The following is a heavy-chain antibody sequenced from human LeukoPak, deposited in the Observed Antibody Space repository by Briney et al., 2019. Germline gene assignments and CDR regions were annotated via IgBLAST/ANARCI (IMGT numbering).Heavy chain of an antibody. D-gene: IGHD3-3*01. CDR3: ARDGIDYDFWSGFFDY. J-gene: IGHJ4*02. Sequence: SETLSLTCTVSGYSISSGYYWGWIRQPPGKGLEWIGSIFHTGNSYYNPSLKSRVTISADTSENQFSLKLSSVTAADTAVYYCARDGIDYDFWSGFFDYWGQGTLVTVSS. CDR2: IFHTGNS. V-gene: IGHV4-38-2*02. CDR1: GYSISSGYY.